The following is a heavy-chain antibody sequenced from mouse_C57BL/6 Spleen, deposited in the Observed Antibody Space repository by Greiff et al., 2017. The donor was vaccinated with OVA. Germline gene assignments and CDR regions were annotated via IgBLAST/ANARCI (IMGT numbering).Heavy chain of an antibody. Sequence: QVQLKQSGAELVRPGASVKLSCKASGYTFTDYYINWVKQRPGQGLEWIARIYPGSGNTYYNEKFKGKATLTAEKSSSTAYMQLSSLTSEDSAVYFCAREEIYYYGSSYGWFAYWGQGTLVTVSA. CDR2: IYPGSGNT. CDR3: AREEIYYYGSSYGWFAY. V-gene: IGHV1-76*01. J-gene: IGHJ3*01. CDR1: GYTFTDYY. D-gene: IGHD1-1*01.